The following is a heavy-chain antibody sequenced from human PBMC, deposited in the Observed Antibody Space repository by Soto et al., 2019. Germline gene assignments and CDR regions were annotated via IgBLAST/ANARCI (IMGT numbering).Heavy chain of an antibody. CDR2: IYYSGST. Sequence: QLQLQESGPGLVKPSETLSLTCTVSGGSISSSSYYWGWIRQPPGKGLEWIGSIYYSGSTYYNPYHKSRVTISVDTSKNQFSLKLSSVTAADTAVYYCARRVAVAGIGEVQPYYFDYWGQGTLVTVSS. J-gene: IGHJ4*02. D-gene: IGHD6-19*01. CDR3: ARRVAVAGIGEVQPYYFDY. V-gene: IGHV4-39*01. CDR1: GGSISSSSYY.